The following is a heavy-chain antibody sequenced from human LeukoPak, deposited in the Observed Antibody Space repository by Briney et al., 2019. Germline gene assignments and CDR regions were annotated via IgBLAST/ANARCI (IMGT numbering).Heavy chain of an antibody. V-gene: IGHV1-24*01. Sequence: ASVKVSCKVSGYTLTELSMHWVRQAPGKGLEWMGGFDPEDGGTIYAQKFQGRVTMTEDTSTDTAYMELSSLRSEDTAVYYCATNPFYDSSGYRDYWGQGTLVTVSS. CDR1: GYTLTELS. CDR2: FDPEDGGT. J-gene: IGHJ4*02. D-gene: IGHD3-22*01. CDR3: ATNPFYDSSGYRDY.